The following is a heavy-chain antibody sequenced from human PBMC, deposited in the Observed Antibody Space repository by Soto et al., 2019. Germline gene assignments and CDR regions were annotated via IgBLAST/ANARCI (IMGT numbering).Heavy chain of an antibody. CDR3: ARSVAVAGLDY. D-gene: IGHD6-19*01. Sequence: GSLRLSCAASGFTLSSYSIHWVRQAPGKGLEWVGVISYDGNKKYYRDSVKGRFSISRDTSNNTVHLQMNSLRPEDTAVYYCARSVAVAGLDYWGQGSLVTVYS. CDR2: ISYDGNKK. V-gene: IGHV3-30-3*01. J-gene: IGHJ4*02. CDR1: GFTLSSYS.